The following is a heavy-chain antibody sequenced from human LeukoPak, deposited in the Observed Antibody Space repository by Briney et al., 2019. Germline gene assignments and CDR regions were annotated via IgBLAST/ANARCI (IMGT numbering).Heavy chain of an antibody. CDR1: GFTFSSYS. CDR3: ARGVAVAGTNYFDY. Sequence: PGGSLRLSCAASGFTFSSYSMNWVRQAPGKGLEWVSSISSSSSYIYYADSVKGRFTISRDNAKNSLYLQMNSLRAEDTAVYYCARGVAVAGTNYFDYWGQGTLVTVSS. J-gene: IGHJ4*02. D-gene: IGHD6-19*01. CDR2: ISSSSSYI. V-gene: IGHV3-21*04.